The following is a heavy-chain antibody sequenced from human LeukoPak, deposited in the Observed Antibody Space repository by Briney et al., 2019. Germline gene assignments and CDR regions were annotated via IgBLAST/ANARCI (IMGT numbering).Heavy chain of an antibody. Sequence: GGSLRLSCAASGFTFSSYSMNWVRQAPGKGLEWVSSISSSSSYIYYADSVKGRFTISRDNAKNSLYLQTNSLRAEDTAVYFCARTYDHTGSHYYYYMDVWGKGTTVTVSS. CDR2: ISSSSSYI. D-gene: IGHD3-22*01. J-gene: IGHJ6*03. V-gene: IGHV3-21*01. CDR3: ARTYDHTGSHYYYYMDV. CDR1: GFTFSSYS.